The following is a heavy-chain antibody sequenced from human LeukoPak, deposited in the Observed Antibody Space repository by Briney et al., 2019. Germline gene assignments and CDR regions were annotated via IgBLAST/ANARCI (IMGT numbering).Heavy chain of an antibody. CDR2: ISGGSSFT. CDR3: ARGKYPDNDDYMDV. D-gene: IGHD1-1*01. J-gene: IGHJ6*03. Sequence: GALRLSCAASGFSFSSFSMNWVRQAPGKGLEWVSYISGGSSFTYYVDSVKGRFTISRDNAKNSLYLQMNSLRAEDTALYYCARGKYPDNDDYMDVWGKGTTVIVSS. CDR1: GFSFSSFS. V-gene: IGHV3-21*04.